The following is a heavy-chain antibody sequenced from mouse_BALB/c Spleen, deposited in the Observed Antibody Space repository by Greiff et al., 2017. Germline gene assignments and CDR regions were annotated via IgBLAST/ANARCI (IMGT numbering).Heavy chain of an antibody. CDR3: ARVNWDDYYAMDY. J-gene: IGHJ4*01. V-gene: IGHV1-54*01. D-gene: IGHD4-1*01. Sequence: QVQLKESGAELVRPGTSVKVSCKASGYAFTNYLIEWVKQRPGQGLEWIGVINPGSGGTNYNEKFKGKATLTADKSSSTAYMQLSSLTSDDSAVYFCARVNWDDYYAMDYWGQGTSVTVSS. CDR1: GYAFTNYL. CDR2: INPGSGGT.